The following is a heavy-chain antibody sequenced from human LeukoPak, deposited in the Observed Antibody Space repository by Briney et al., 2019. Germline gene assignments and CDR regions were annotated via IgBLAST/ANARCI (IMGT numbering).Heavy chain of an antibody. Sequence: PGGSLRLSCAASGFTFSSYALSWVRQAPGKGLEWVSTINGGGFSTYYADSVNGRFTISRDNSKNTLYLQMNSLRAEDTAVYYCAKAGGSVRSAFDIWGQGTMVTVSS. CDR1: GFTFSSYA. V-gene: IGHV3-23*01. CDR3: AKAGGSVRSAFDI. CDR2: INGGGFST. D-gene: IGHD3-10*01. J-gene: IGHJ3*02.